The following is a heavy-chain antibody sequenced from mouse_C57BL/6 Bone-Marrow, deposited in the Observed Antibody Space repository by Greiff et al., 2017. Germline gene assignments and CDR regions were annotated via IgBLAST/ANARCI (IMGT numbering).Heavy chain of an antibody. D-gene: IGHD2-3*01. Sequence: VQLQQSGPVLVKPGASVKLSCKASGYTFTSYGISWVKQRTGQGLEWIGEIYPRSGNTYYNEKFKGKATLTADKSSSTAYMELRSLTSEDSAVYFCARSDGYYGYWGQGTTLTVSS. V-gene: IGHV1-81*01. CDR2: IYPRSGNT. CDR1: GYTFTSYG. J-gene: IGHJ2*01. CDR3: ARSDGYYGY.